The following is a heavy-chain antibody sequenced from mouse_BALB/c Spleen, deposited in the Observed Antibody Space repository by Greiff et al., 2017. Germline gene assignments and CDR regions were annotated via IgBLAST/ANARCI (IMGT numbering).Heavy chain of an antibody. CDR2: IDPANGNT. D-gene: IGHD1-1*01. CDR1: GFNIKDTY. Sequence: EVQLQQSGAELVKPGASVKLSCTASGFNIKDTYMHWVKQRPEQGLEWIGRIDPANGNTKYDPKFQGKATITADTSSNTAYLQLSSLTSEDTAVYYCARFGTTVVATDWYFDVWGAGTTVTVAS. J-gene: IGHJ1*01. V-gene: IGHV14-3*02. CDR3: ARFGTTVVATDWYFDV.